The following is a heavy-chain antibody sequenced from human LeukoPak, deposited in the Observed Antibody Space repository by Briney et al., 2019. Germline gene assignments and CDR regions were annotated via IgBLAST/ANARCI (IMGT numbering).Heavy chain of an antibody. V-gene: IGHV2-70*11. CDR1: GFSLSTRGVC. D-gene: IGHD1-26*01. J-gene: IGHJ4*02. CDR3: TRMNQVGFRKGDFDY. Sequence: SGPTLVNPTQALTLTCTFSGFSLSTRGVCVSWIRQPPGKALEWLARIDWDDDKYYSTSLKTRLTISKDTSKNQVVLTMTNMDPVDTATYHCTRMNQVGFRKGDFDYWGQGTLVTVSS. CDR2: IDWDDDK.